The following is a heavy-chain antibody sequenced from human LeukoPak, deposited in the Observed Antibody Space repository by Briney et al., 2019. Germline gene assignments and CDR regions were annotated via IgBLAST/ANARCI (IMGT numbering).Heavy chain of an antibody. V-gene: IGHV3-33*01. CDR2: IWYDGSNK. J-gene: IGHJ4*02. Sequence: KAGGSLRLSCAASGFIFSSYGIHWVRQAPGKGLEWVAVIWYDGSNKYYADSVKGRFAISRDNSKNTLYLQMNSLRDEDTAVYYCARDRKAYHFDYWGQGTLVTVAS. CDR1: GFIFSSYG. CDR3: ARDRKAYHFDY.